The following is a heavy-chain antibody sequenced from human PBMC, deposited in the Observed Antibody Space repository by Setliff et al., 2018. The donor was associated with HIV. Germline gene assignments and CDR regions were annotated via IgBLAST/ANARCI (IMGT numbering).Heavy chain of an antibody. V-gene: IGHV2-70*04. CDR3: ARTYGSASKLDY. CDR2: IDWEDDK. J-gene: IGHJ4*02. CDR1: GFSLTTSGIR. Sequence: SGPTLVNPTQTLPLTCTFSGFSLTTSGIRVTWVRQPPGKALEWLARIDWEDDKFYSTSLKTRLTISKDTSKNQVVLTMTNMGPLDTATYFCARTYGSASKLDYWGPGTRVT. D-gene: IGHD3-10*01.